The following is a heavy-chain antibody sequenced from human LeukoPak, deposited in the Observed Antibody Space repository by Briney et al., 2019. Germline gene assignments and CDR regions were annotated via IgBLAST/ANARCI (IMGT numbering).Heavy chain of an antibody. D-gene: IGHD1-26*01. CDR3: AHTGRRSYYYYYYMDV. V-gene: IGHV4-39*07. CDR2: IYYSGST. Sequence: TTSETLSLTCTVSGGSISSSSYYWGWIRQPPGKGLEWIGSIYYSGSTYYNPSLKSRVTISVDASKNQFSLKLSSVTAADTAVYYCAHTGRRSYYYYYYMDVWGKGTTVTVSS. CDR1: GGSISSSSYY. J-gene: IGHJ6*03.